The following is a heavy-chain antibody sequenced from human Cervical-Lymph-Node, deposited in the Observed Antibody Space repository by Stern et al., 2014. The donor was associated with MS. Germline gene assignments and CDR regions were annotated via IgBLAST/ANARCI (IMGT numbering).Heavy chain of an antibody. CDR1: GYTFTSYY. Sequence: QMQLVQSGAEVKKPGASVKVSCKASGYTFTSYYMHWVRQAPGQGLERMGIINPSGGSTSYAQKFQGRVTMTRDTSTSTVYMELSSLRSEDTAVYYCARDLGLSGDRRNSDEFDYWGQGTLVTVSS. CDR3: ARDLGLSGDRRNSDEFDY. CDR2: INPSGGST. D-gene: IGHD4-23*01. V-gene: IGHV1-46*01. J-gene: IGHJ4*02.